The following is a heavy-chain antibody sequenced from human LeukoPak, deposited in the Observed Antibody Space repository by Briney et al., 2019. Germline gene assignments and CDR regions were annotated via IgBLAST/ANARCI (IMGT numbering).Heavy chain of an antibody. CDR2: IKQDGSEK. CDR1: GFTLSSYW. V-gene: IGHV3-7*05. D-gene: IGHD2-2*01. Sequence: GGSLRLSCAASGFTLSSYWMSWVRQAPGKGLEWVANIKQDGSEKYYVDSVKGRFTISRDKAKNSLYLQMNSLRAEDTAVYYCARDQRYCSSSSCPWEPFDYWGQGTLVTVSS. CDR3: ARDQRYCSSSSCPWEPFDY. J-gene: IGHJ4*02.